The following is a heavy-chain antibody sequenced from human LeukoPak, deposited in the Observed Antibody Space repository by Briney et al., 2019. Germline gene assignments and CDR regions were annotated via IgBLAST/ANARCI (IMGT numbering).Heavy chain of an antibody. J-gene: IGHJ4*02. CDR1: GYTFTSYY. V-gene: IGHV1-46*01. CDR3: ASAAVDTAMVTGIDY. D-gene: IGHD5-18*01. CDR2: INPSGGST. Sequence: GASVKVSCKASGYTFTSYYMHWVRQAPGQGLEWMGIINPSGGSTSYAQKFQGRVTMARDMSTSTVYMELSSLRSEDTAVYYCASAAVDTAMVTGIDYWGQGTLVTVSS.